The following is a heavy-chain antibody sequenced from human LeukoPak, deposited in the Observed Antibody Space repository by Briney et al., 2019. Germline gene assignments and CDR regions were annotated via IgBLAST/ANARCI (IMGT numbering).Heavy chain of an antibody. J-gene: IGHJ4*02. CDR2: INHSEST. Sequence: SETLSLTCAVYGGSFSGYYWSWIRQPPGKGLEWIGEINHSESTNYNPSLKSRVTISVDTSKNQFSLQLSSVTAADTAVYYCARAKVRGVRFYYWGQGTLVTVSS. CDR1: GGSFSGYY. CDR3: ARAKVRGVRFYY. V-gene: IGHV4-34*01. D-gene: IGHD3-10*01.